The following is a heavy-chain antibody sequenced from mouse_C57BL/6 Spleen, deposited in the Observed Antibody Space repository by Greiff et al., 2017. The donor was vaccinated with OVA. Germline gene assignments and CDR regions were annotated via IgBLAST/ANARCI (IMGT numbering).Heavy chain of an antibody. V-gene: IGHV1-80*01. CDR3: ARSRAVHYFDY. J-gene: IGHJ2*01. CDR1: GYAFSSYW. CDR2: IYPGDGDT. D-gene: IGHD3-3*01. Sequence: QVQLKQSGAELVKPGASVKISCKASGYAFSSYWMNWVKQRPGKGLEWIGQIYPGDGDTNYNGKFKGKATLTADKSSSTAYMQLSSLTSEDSAVYFCARSRAVHYFDYWGQGTTLTVSS.